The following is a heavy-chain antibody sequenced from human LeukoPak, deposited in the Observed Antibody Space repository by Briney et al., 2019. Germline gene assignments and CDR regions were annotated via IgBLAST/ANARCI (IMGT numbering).Heavy chain of an antibody. CDR2: ISVSGGST. D-gene: IGHD2-15*01. CDR3: AKALGGIVVVIAAD. Sequence: PGGSLRLSCAASGFTFSSYAMSWVRQAPGKGLEWVSGISVSGGSTYYADSVKGRFTISRDNSKNTLYLQMNSLRAEDTAIYYCAKALGGIVVVIAADWGQGTLVTVSS. J-gene: IGHJ4*02. V-gene: IGHV3-23*01. CDR1: GFTFSSYA.